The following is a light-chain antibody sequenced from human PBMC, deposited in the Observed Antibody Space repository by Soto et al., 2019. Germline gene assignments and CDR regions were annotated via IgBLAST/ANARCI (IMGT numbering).Light chain of an antibody. J-gene: IGKJ4*01. V-gene: IGKV1-5*01. Sequence: DIQMTQSPSTLSASIGDSVTLTCRASQIIARWLAWYQQKPGKAPNLVIYDATKLQSGVPSRFSATASGAEFTLTISGLQAEDFATYYCQQGNTFPLTFGGGTKVEIK. CDR1: QIIARW. CDR3: QQGNTFPLT. CDR2: DAT.